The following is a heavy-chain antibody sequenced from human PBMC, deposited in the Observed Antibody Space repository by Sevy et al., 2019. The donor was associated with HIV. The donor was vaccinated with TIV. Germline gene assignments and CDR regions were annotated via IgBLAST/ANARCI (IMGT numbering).Heavy chain of an antibody. CDR3: AKKMGGGSGMAFLVDS. CDR1: GFTFSNFA. D-gene: IGHD5-18*01. V-gene: IGHV3-23*01. J-gene: IGHJ4*02. Sequence: GGSLRLACAASGFTFSNFAMGWVRRAPGKGLDWISVLSGSGDYKDYADSVKGRFTISRDNSKNTLSLQMNGLRAEDTAIFYCAKKMGGGSGMAFLVDSWVQGTLVTVSS. CDR2: LSGSGDYK.